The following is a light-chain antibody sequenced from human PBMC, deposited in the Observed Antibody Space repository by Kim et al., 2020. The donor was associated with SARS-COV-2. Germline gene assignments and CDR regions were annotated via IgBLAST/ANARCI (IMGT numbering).Light chain of an antibody. J-gene: IGKJ3*01. CDR1: QSVSKN. CDR2: DAS. Sequence: SPGERATLSCRASQSVSKNLAWYQQKPGQAPRLLMYDASIRATGIPARFSGSGSETDFTLTISSLEPEDFAVYYCQQRNTLPSFTFGPGTKVDIK. V-gene: IGKV3-11*01. CDR3: QQRNTLPSFT.